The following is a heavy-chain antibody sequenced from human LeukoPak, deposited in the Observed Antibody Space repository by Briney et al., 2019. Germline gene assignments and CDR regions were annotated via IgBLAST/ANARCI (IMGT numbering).Heavy chain of an antibody. D-gene: IGHD6-13*01. Sequence: SQTLSLTCAISGDSVSSNSAAWNWIRQSPSRGLEWLGRTYYRSKWYNDYAVSVKSRITINPDTSKNQFSLQLSSVTPEDTAVYYCARSGAAAGTRYYYYYMDVWGKGTTVTISS. CDR1: GDSVSSNSAA. V-gene: IGHV6-1*01. J-gene: IGHJ6*03. CDR2: TYYRSKWYN. CDR3: ARSGAAAGTRYYYYYMDV.